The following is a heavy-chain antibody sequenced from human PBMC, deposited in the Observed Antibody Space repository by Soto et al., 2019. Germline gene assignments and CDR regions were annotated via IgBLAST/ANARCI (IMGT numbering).Heavy chain of an antibody. CDR3: AGGGPGTYFDS. J-gene: IGHJ4*02. CDR2: ISGSGDST. V-gene: IGHV3-23*01. D-gene: IGHD6-13*01. Sequence: GGSLRLSCAASGFTFSSYWMHWVRQAPGKGLEWVSVISGSGDSTYYADSVKGRFTISRDNSKNTLYLQMNSLRAEDTAVYYRAGGGPGTYFDSGGQEPLVPVPS. CDR1: GFTFSSYW.